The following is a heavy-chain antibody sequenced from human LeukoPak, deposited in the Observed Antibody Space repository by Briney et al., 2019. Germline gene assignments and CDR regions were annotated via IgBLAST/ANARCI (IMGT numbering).Heavy chain of an antibody. CDR1: GFTFSSHA. CDR3: ANEIRPNDY. Sequence: GGSLRLSCVVSGFTFSSHAMCWVRQAPGRGLEWVSSIDISGDSTSYGDSVKGRFTISRVNSKNTLLLQMDSLRAEDSAIYYCANEIRPNDYWGQGTLVTVSS. J-gene: IGHJ4*02. CDR2: IDISGDST. V-gene: IGHV3-23*05. D-gene: IGHD4/OR15-4a*01.